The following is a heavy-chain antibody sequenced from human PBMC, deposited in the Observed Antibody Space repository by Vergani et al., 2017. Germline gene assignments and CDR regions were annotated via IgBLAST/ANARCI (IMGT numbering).Heavy chain of an antibody. CDR2: IIPIFGTA. CDR1: GGTFSSYA. Sequence: QVQLVQSGAEVKKPGSSVKVSCKASGGTFSSYAISWVRQAPGQGLEWMAGIIPIFGTANYAQKFKGRVTITADESTSTAYMELSSLRSEDTAVYYCAGDSLESYYDSSGDRPMWYFQHWGQGTLVTVSS. J-gene: IGHJ1*01. V-gene: IGHV1-69*01. CDR3: AGDSLESYYDSSGDRPMWYFQH. D-gene: IGHD3-22*01.